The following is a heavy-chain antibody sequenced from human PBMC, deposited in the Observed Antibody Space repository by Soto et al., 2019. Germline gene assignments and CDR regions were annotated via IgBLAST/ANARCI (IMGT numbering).Heavy chain of an antibody. CDR2: IYYSGST. V-gene: IGHV4-30-4*01. J-gene: IGHJ5*02. CDR1: GGSISSGDYY. D-gene: IGHD1-26*01. CDR3: AREGAIVGALGDWFDP. Sequence: LSLTCTVSGGSISSGDYYWSWIRQPPGKGLEWIGYIYYSGSTYYNPSLKSRVTISVDTSKNQFSLKLSSVTAADTAVYYCAREGAIVGALGDWFDPWGQGTLVTVSS.